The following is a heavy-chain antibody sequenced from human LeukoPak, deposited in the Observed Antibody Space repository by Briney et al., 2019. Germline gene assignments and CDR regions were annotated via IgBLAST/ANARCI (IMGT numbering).Heavy chain of an antibody. V-gene: IGHV3-23*01. Sequence: SGGSLRLSCAASGFTFSSYAMSGVRQAPGKGLEWVSAISVGGGSTYYADSVKGRFTISRDNSKNTLYLQMNSLRAEDTAVYYCAKDQIAVAGFVGIQRPGDFDYWGQGTLVTVSS. CDR2: ISVGGGST. D-gene: IGHD6-19*01. CDR3: AKDQIAVAGFVGIQRPGDFDY. J-gene: IGHJ4*02. CDR1: GFTFSSYA.